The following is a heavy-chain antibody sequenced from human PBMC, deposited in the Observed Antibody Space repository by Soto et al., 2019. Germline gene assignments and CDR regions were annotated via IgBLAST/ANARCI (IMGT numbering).Heavy chain of an antibody. CDR3: ARDRKEGYYYYGMDV. CDR2: IYHSGST. Sequence: LSLTCAVSGGSISSSNWWSWVRQPPGKGLEWIGEIYHSGSTNYNPSLKSRVTISVDKSKNQFSLKLSSVTAADTAVYYCARDRKEGYYYYGMDVWGQGTTVTVSS. V-gene: IGHV4-4*02. CDR1: GGSISSSNW. J-gene: IGHJ6*02.